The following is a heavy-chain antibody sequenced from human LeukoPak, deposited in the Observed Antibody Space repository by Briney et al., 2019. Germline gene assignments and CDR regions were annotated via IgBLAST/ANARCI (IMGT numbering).Heavy chain of an antibody. CDR2: ISSGGTET. D-gene: IGHD1-1*01. CDR1: GFIFSSYA. Sequence: PGGSLRLSCAASGFIFSSYAMSWVRQAPGKGLQWVSGISSGGTETYYADSVRGRFTISRDDSRNMVYLQMNSLRAEDTATYYCAKGGYIGYNGLFDTWGQGTMVTVSS. CDR3: AKGGYIGYNGLFDT. V-gene: IGHV3-23*01. J-gene: IGHJ3*02.